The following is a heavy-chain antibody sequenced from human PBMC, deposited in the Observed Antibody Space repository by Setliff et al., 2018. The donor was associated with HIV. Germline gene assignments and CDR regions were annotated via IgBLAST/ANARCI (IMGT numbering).Heavy chain of an antibody. CDR3: ARHRDPPGTSWIFYYYYMDL. V-gene: IGHV4-61*02. D-gene: IGHD2-2*01. J-gene: IGHJ6*03. CDR1: GGSISSGSYY. CDR2: IYTSGST. Sequence: SETLSLTCTVSGGSISSGSYYWSWIRQPAGKGLEWIGRIYTSGSTHYNPSLKSRVTISVDTSKNRFSLKLSSVTAADTGVYYCARHRDPPGTSWIFYYYYMDLWGGGTTVTVSS.